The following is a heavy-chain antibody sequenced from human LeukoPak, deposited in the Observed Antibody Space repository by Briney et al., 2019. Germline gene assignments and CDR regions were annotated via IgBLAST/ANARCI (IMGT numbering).Heavy chain of an antibody. Sequence: GGSLRLSCAASGFTFSSYSMNWVRQAPGKGLEWVSYIRSGGSITRYADYVKGRFTISRDNAKNSLYLQMNSLRAEDTAVYYCARDPPSQRGYYYYGMDVWGQGTTVTVSS. V-gene: IGHV3-48*01. CDR3: ARDPPSQRGYYYYGMDV. CDR2: IRSGGSIT. J-gene: IGHJ6*02. CDR1: GFTFSSYS.